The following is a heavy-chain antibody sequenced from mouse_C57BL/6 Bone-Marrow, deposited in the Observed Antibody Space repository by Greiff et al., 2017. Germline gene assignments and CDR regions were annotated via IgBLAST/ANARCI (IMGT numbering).Heavy chain of an antibody. CDR3: ASVVATPYYAMDY. CDR1: GYAFSSYW. D-gene: IGHD1-1*01. Sequence: VQRVESGAELVKPGASVKISCKASGYAFSSYWMNWVKQRPGKGLEWIGQIYPGDGDTNYNGKFKGKATLTADKSSSTAYMQLSSLTSEDSAVYFCASVVATPYYAMDYWGQGTSGTVSS. CDR2: IYPGDGDT. J-gene: IGHJ4*01. V-gene: IGHV1-80*01.